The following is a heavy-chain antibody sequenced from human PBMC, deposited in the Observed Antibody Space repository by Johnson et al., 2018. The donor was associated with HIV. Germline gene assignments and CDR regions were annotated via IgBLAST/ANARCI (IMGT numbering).Heavy chain of an antibody. CDR2: INWNGGST. J-gene: IGHJ3*02. CDR1: GITFSSNS. CDR3: ASRLWFGDVSAFDI. Sequence: QVQLVESGGGAVQPGRSLRLSCAASGITFSSNSMHWVRQVPGKGLEWVSGINWNGGSTHYADSVKGRFTISRDNAKNSLYLQMNSLRAEDTAVYYCASRLWFGDVSAFDIWGQGTMVTVSS. D-gene: IGHD3-10*01. V-gene: IGHV3-NL1*01.